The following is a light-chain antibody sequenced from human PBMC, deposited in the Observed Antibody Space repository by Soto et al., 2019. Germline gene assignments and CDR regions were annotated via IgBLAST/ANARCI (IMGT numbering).Light chain of an antibody. J-gene: IGKJ2*01. CDR2: GAS. V-gene: IGKV3-20*01. CDR1: QSVNSNY. CDR3: HQYGLSPRHP. Sequence: EIVLTQSPGTLSLSPGERAILSCRASQSVNSNYLAWYQQKPGQAPRLLIYGASSRATGVPNRFSGRGSGTDFTLTISSLEPEDFAVYYCHQYGLSPRHPFGQGTKLEIK.